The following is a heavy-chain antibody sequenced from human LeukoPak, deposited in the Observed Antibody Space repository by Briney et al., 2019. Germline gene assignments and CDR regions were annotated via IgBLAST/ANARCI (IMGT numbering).Heavy chain of an antibody. CDR3: ARDPDRHSSSWYFDY. D-gene: IGHD6-13*01. CDR1: GFTFSSYG. Sequence: GGSLRPSCAASGFTFSSYGMHWVRQAPGKGLEWVAVIWYDGSNKYYADSVKGRFTISRDNSKNTLYLQMNSLRAEDTAVYYCARDPDRHSSSWYFDYWGQGTLVTVSS. V-gene: IGHV3-33*01. J-gene: IGHJ4*02. CDR2: IWYDGSNK.